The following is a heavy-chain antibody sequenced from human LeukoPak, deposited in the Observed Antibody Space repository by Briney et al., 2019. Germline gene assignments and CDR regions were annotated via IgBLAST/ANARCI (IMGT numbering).Heavy chain of an antibody. Sequence: GGSLRLSCAASGFTFSSYWMNWVRQAPGKGLVWVSRIASDGSSTTYADSVKGRFTISRDNSKNTLYLQMNSLRAEDTAVYYCAKHSLAADYYDSSGYYQYWGQGTLVTVSS. CDR3: AKHSLAADYYDSSGYYQY. D-gene: IGHD3-22*01. CDR2: IASDGSST. CDR1: GFTFSSYW. V-gene: IGHV3-74*01. J-gene: IGHJ4*02.